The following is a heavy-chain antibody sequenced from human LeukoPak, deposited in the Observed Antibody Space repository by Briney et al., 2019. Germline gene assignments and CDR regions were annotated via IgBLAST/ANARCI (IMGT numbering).Heavy chain of an antibody. V-gene: IGHV4-34*01. CDR2: INHSGST. Sequence: SETLSLTCAVYGGSFSGYYWSWIRQPPGKGLEWIGEINHSGSTNYNPSLKSRVTISVDTSKNQFSLKLSSVTAADTAVYYCARGDYYDSSGYYFDAFDIWGQGTMVTVSS. CDR1: GGSFSGYY. D-gene: IGHD3-22*01. CDR3: ARGDYYDSSGYYFDAFDI. J-gene: IGHJ3*02.